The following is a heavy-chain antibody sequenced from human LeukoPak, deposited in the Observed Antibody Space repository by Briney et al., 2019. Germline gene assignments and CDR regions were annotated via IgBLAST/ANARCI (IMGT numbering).Heavy chain of an antibody. V-gene: IGHV4-59*01. D-gene: IGHD3-3*01. CDR3: AREGYDLYMDV. J-gene: IGHJ6*03. CDR1: GGSISSYY. CDR2: IYYSGST. Sequence: SETLSLTCTVSGGSISSYYWSWIRQPPGKGLEWIGYIYYSGSTNYNPSLKSRVTISVDTSKNQFSLKLSSVTAADTAVYYCAREGYDLYMDVWGKGTTVTVSS.